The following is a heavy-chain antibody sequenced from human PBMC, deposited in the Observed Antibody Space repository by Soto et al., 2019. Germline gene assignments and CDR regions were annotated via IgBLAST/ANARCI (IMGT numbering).Heavy chain of an antibody. CDR1: EFTFNNYG. J-gene: IGHJ6*02. CDR2: INTDGSTT. Sequence: EVQLVESGGGLVQPGGSLRLSCAASEFTFNNYGMHWVRQVPGKGLEWVSRINTDGSTTNYADSVMGRFTISRDNADNTVYLQTDSLIAEATAVYYCARGIYLRYGLDVWGQGATVTVSS. D-gene: IGHD3-16*02. CDR3: ARGIYLRYGLDV. V-gene: IGHV3-74*01.